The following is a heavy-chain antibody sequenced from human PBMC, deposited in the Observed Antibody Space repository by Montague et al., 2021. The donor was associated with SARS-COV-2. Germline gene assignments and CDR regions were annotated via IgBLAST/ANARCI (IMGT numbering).Heavy chain of an antibody. CDR3: ARHLRVTTVTSHMYHYAMDV. V-gene: IGHV4-59*08. J-gene: IGHJ6*02. Sequence: SETLSLTCTVSGGSNSSYYWSWIRQPPGRGLQWIGYISYSGSTNYNPSLTSRVTISVDTSKNQVSLKLTSVTAADTAVYYCARHLRVTTVTSHMYHYAMDVWGQGTTVTVSS. D-gene: IGHD4-11*01. CDR2: ISYSGST. CDR1: GGSNSSYY.